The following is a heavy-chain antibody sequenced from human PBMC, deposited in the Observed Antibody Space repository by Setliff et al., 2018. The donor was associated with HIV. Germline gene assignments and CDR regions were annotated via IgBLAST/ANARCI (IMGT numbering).Heavy chain of an antibody. J-gene: IGHJ4*02. D-gene: IGHD3-22*01. CDR2: INTANGNT. CDR1: GYTFTSHT. Sequence: GASVKVSCKASGYTFTSHTIHWVRQAPGQGLEWMGWINTANGNTKYSQKFQDRVTITRDKSASTGYMEVNSLRPEDTAVYYCARDRTPKRGYTYREPDFDSWGQGTLVTVSS. CDR3: ARDRTPKRGYTYREPDFDS. V-gene: IGHV1-3*04.